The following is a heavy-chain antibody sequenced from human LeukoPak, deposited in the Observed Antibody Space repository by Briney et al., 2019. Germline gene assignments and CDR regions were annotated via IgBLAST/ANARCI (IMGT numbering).Heavy chain of an antibody. J-gene: IGHJ4*02. V-gene: IGHV3-15*01. Sequence: ETLSLTCAVYGGSFSGYYWSWVRQAPGKGLEWVGRIKSKTDGGTTDYAAPVKGRFTISRDDSKNTLYLQMNSLKTEDTAMYYCTIHTALDYWGQGTLVTVSS. D-gene: IGHD5-18*01. CDR1: GGSFSGYY. CDR3: TIHTALDY. CDR2: IKSKTDGGTT.